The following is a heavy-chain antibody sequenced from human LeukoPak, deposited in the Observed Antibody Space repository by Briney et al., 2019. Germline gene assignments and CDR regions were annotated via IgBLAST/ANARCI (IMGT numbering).Heavy chain of an antibody. CDR1: GGSFSGYY. V-gene: IGHV4-34*01. J-gene: IGHJ4*03. D-gene: IGHD1-26*01. CDR3: ARIGRSGSYVDY. CDR2: INHSGST. Sequence: SETLSLTCAVYGGSFSGYYWSWIRQPPGKGLEWIGEINHSGSTNYNPSLKSRVTISVDTSKNQFSLKLSSVTAADTAVYYRARIGRSGSYVDYWGQGTLVTVSS.